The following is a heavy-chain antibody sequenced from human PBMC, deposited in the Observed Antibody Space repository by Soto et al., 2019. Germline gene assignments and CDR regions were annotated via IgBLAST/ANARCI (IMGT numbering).Heavy chain of an antibody. CDR3: ARQMTTVTTFDY. CDR1: GGSISSYY. CDR2: IYYSGST. Sequence: KPSETLSLTCTVSGGSISSYYWSWIRQPPGKGLEWIGYIYYSGSTNYNPSLKSRVTISVDTSKNQFSLKVSSVTAADTAVYYCARQMTTVTTFDYWGQGTLVTVSS. J-gene: IGHJ4*02. V-gene: IGHV4-59*01. D-gene: IGHD4-17*01.